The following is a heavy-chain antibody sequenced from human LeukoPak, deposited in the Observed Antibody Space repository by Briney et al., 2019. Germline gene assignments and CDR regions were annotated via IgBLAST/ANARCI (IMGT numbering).Heavy chain of an antibody. CDR2: IRYDGSNK. Sequence: GGSLRLSCAASGFTFSSCGMHWVRQAPGKGLEWVAFIRYDGSNKYYADSVKGRFTISRDNSKNTLYLHVDSLRPEDTAVYYCAKGSGYKAQYYYYYMDVWGKGTTVTISS. V-gene: IGHV3-30*02. J-gene: IGHJ6*03. CDR3: AKGSGYKAQYYYYYMDV. D-gene: IGHD5-12*01. CDR1: GFTFSSCG.